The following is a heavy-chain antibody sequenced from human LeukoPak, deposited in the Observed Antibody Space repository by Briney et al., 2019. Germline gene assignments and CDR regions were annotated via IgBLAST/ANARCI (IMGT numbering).Heavy chain of an antibody. CDR1: GFSFSSYG. Sequence: GGSLRLSCVASGFSFSSYGTHWVRQAPGKGLEWVSVIWYDGSNEHYAESVKGRFTISRDNSKNTVFLQMKSLRVEDTAVYYCARNPQLLPDWNFDLWGRGTLVTVSS. CDR3: ARNPQLLPDWNFDL. D-gene: IGHD2-2*01. CDR2: IWYDGSNE. J-gene: IGHJ2*01. V-gene: IGHV3-33*01.